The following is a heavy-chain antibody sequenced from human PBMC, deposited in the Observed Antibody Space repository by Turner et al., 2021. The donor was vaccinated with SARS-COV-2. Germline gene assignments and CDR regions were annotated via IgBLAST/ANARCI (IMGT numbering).Heavy chain of an antibody. D-gene: IGHD5-18*01. J-gene: IGHJ5*02. CDR3: AREDRGYSYGYGRFDP. V-gene: IGHV1-2*04. CDR1: GYTFTGYY. CDR2: INPNSGGT. Sequence: QVQLVQAGAEVKKPVASVKVSCMASGYTFTGYYMHWVRQATGQGLEWMGWINPNSGGTNYAQKFQGWVTMTRDTSISTAYMELSRLRSDDTAVYYCAREDRGYSYGYGRFDPWGQGTLVTVSS.